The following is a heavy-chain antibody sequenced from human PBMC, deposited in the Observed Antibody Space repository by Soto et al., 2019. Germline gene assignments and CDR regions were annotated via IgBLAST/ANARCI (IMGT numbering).Heavy chain of an antibody. Sequence: QVQLQESGPGLVKPSETLSLTCTVSGGSLGSYYWGWIRQPPGKGLEWIAYIYDSGTTYYNPSLKSRVTISVDTPKSQFSLNLTSVISADTAVYYCARGAAFWFGPWGQGTLVTVSS. J-gene: IGHJ5*02. CDR3: ARGAAFWFGP. CDR2: IYDSGTT. CDR1: GGSLGSYY. D-gene: IGHD2-15*01. V-gene: IGHV4-59*01.